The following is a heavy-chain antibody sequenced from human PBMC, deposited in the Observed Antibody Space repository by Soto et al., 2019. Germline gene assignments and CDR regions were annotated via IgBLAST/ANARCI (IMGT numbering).Heavy chain of an antibody. CDR1: GDSVSSNTAS. CDR3: AKGDNPGPKTGYAFDP. D-gene: IGHD5-12*01. V-gene: IGHV6-1*01. Sequence: SQTLSLTCAISGDSVSSNTASWNWIRQSPSRGLEWLGRTYFRSKWYNDYAVSVKSRIIINPDTSDNQFSLQLNSVTPEDTAVYFCAKGDNPGPKTGYAFDPWGQGIMVTVSS. J-gene: IGHJ5*02. CDR2: TYFRSKWYN.